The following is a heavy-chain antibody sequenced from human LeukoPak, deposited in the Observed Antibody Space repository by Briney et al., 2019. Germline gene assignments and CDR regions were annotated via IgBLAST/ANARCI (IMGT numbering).Heavy chain of an antibody. CDR2: INPNSGGT. Sequence: ASVKVSCKASGYTFTGYYMHWVRQAPGQGLEWKGWINPNSGGTNYAQKFQGRVTMTRDTSISTAYMELSRLRSDDTAVYYCARVTPYYDSSGYHPVFGYWGQGTLVTVSS. V-gene: IGHV1-2*02. CDR1: GYTFTGYY. J-gene: IGHJ4*02. CDR3: ARVTPYYDSSGYHPVFGY. D-gene: IGHD3-22*01.